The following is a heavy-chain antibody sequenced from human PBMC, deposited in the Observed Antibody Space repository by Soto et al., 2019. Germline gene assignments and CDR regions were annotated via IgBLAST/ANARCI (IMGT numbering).Heavy chain of an antibody. CDR1: GYSFTTYW. J-gene: IGHJ3*02. V-gene: IGHV5-51*01. CDR3: AKLYYYDNYYAFDS. CDR2: IYPGDSDT. Sequence: PGESLKISCKGSGYSFTTYWIGWVRQMPGKGLDWMGIIYPGDSDTRFSPSFQGHVTISADESIDTTYLQWSSLKASDTAMYYCAKLYYYDNYYAFDSWGQGTRVTVAS. D-gene: IGHD3-22*01.